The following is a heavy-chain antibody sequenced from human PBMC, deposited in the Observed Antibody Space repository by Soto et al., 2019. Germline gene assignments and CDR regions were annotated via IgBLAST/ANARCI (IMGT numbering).Heavy chain of an antibody. J-gene: IGHJ3*02. D-gene: IGHD3-22*01. V-gene: IGHV3-30*18. Sequence: GGSLRLSCAASGFTFSSYGMHWVRQAPGKGLEWVAVISYDGSNKYYADPVKGRFTISRDNSKNTLYLQMNSLRAEDTAVYYCAKGMFAEYYYDSSGEAFDIWGQGTMVTVSS. CDR3: AKGMFAEYYYDSSGEAFDI. CDR2: ISYDGSNK. CDR1: GFTFSSYG.